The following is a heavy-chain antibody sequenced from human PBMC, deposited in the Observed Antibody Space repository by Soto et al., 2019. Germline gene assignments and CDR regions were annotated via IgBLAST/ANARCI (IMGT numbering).Heavy chain of an antibody. CDR2: ISPYNDDT. Sequence: QAQLVQSGAEVKKPGASVKVSCKASGYSFSSYGITWVRQAPGQGLEWLGWISPYNDDTKYAQRLQGRVTMTTDTSTRTAYMDIWGLRSDDTAIYYCARGGYYDSSGARNYHYYGMDVWGQGTTVTVSS. V-gene: IGHV1-18*01. J-gene: IGHJ6*02. CDR1: GYSFSSYG. D-gene: IGHD3-22*01. CDR3: ARGGYYDSSGARNYHYYGMDV.